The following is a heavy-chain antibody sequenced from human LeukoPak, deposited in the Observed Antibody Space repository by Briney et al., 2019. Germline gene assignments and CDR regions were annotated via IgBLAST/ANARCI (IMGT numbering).Heavy chain of an antibody. J-gene: IGHJ5*02. CDR1: GFTFDDYA. CDR3: ARYSARDGWFDP. Sequence: GSLRLSCAASGFTFDDYAMHWIRQPPGKGLEWIGYIYYSGSTNYNPSLKSRVTISVDTSKNQLSLNLSSVTAADTAVYHCARYSARDGWFDPWGQGTLVTVSS. V-gene: IGHV4-59*01. D-gene: IGHD1-26*01. CDR2: IYYSGST.